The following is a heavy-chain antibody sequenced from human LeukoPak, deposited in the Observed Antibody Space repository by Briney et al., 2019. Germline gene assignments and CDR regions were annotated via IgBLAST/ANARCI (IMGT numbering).Heavy chain of an antibody. D-gene: IGHD3-16*01. V-gene: IGHV4-39*07. CDR3: ARWGAGLYY. Sequence: PSETLSLTCTVSGGSITSSSYYWGWIRQPPGKGLEWIGSIYHSGSTYYNPSLKSRVTISVDTSKNQFSLKLSSVTAADTAVYYCARWGAGLYYWGQGTLVTVSS. J-gene: IGHJ4*02. CDR1: GGSITSSSYY. CDR2: IYHSGST.